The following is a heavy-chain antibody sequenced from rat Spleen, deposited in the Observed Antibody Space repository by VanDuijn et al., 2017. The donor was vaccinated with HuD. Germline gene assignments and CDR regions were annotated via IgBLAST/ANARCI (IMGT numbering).Heavy chain of an antibody. CDR2: ISPSGTKS. J-gene: IGHJ2*01. Sequence: EVQLVESDGGLVQPGRSLKLSCVASGFTFGVYGMHWIRQAPTKGLEWVASISPSGTKSHYRDSVRDRFTISRDNAKSTLYLQLDSLRSEDTATYYCTTDTFYDGTYYPGGFDYWGQGVMVTVSS. CDR1: GFTFGVYG. V-gene: IGHV5-19*01. CDR3: TTDTFYDGTYYPGGFDY. D-gene: IGHD1-12*02.